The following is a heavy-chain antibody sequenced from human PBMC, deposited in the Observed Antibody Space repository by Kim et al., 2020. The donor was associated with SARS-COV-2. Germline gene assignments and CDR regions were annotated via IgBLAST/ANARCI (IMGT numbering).Heavy chain of an antibody. J-gene: IGHJ3*02. Sequence: SGPTLVNPTQTLTLTCTFSGFSLSTSGMCVSWIRQPPGKALEWLARIDWDDDKYYSTSLKTRLTISKDTSKNQVVLTMTNMDPVDTATYYCARGIAVAGIDDFDIWGQGTMVTVSS. V-gene: IGHV2-70*11. CDR3: ARGIAVAGIDDFDI. CDR2: IDWDDDK. D-gene: IGHD6-19*01. CDR1: GFSLSTSGMC.